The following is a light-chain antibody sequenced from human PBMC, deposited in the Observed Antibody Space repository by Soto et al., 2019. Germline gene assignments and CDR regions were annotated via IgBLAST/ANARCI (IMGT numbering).Light chain of an antibody. CDR2: EVT. V-gene: IGLV2-8*01. Sequence: QSALTQPPSASGSPGQSVTISCTGTSSDVGGYNYVSWYQQHPGRPPKLMIYEVTKRPLGVPDRFSGSKSGNTASLTVSGLQAEDEADYYCSSYAGSNNHVFGPGTKVTVL. CDR3: SSYAGSNNHV. CDR1: SSDVGGYNY. J-gene: IGLJ1*01.